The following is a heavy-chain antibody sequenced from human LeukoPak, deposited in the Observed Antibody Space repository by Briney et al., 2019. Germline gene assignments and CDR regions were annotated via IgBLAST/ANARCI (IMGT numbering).Heavy chain of an antibody. V-gene: IGHV1-69*05. J-gene: IGHJ5*02. D-gene: IGHD1-26*01. CDR1: GGTFSSYA. CDR2: IIPIFGTA. CDR3: ARDLAPHKQIWFDP. Sequence: GSSVKVSCKASGGTFSSYAISLVRQAPGQGLEWMGRIIPIFGTANYAQKFQGRVTITTDESTSTAYMELSSLRSEDTAVYYCARDLAPHKQIWFDPWGQGTLVTVSS.